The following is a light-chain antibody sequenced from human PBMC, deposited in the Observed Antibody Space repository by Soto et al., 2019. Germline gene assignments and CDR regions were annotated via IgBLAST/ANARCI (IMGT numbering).Light chain of an antibody. J-gene: IGKJ1*01. CDR3: QQYNNWPRT. Sequence: EIVMTQSPATLSVSPGERATLSSRASQSVSSNLAWYQQKPGQAPRLLIYGASTRATGIPARFSGSGSGTEFTLTINSLQSEDFAVYYCQQYNNWPRTFGQGTKVDIK. CDR1: QSVSSN. V-gene: IGKV3-15*01. CDR2: GAS.